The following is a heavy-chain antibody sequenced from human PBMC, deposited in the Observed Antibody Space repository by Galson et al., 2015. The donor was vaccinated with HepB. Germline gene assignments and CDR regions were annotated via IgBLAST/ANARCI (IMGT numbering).Heavy chain of an antibody. V-gene: IGHV1-24*01. J-gene: IGHJ4*02. CDR2: FDPEDGET. D-gene: IGHD7-27*01. CDR1: GYTLTELS. CDR3: ASYWGSVFDVNY. Sequence: SVKVSCKVSGYTLTELSMHWVRQAPGKGLEWMGGFDPEDGETIYAQKFQGRVTMTEDTSTDTAYMELSSLRSEDTAVYYCASYWGSVFDVNYWGQGTLVTVSS.